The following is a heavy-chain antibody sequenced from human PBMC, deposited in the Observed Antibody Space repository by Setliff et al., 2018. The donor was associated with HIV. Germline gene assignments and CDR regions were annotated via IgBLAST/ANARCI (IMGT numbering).Heavy chain of an antibody. CDR2: IIPIFGTV. CDR1: GGTFSSYA. V-gene: IGHV1-69*13. J-gene: IGHJ6*03. CDR3: ARGAAAAGTGGFYHYYFYMDV. D-gene: IGHD6-13*01. Sequence: SVKVSCKASGGTFSSYAISWVRQAPGQGLEWMGGIIPIFGTVKYPLKFQGRVTITADDSTSTAYMGLSSLRSEDTAVYYCARGAAAAGTGGFYHYYFYMDVWGKGTTVTVSS.